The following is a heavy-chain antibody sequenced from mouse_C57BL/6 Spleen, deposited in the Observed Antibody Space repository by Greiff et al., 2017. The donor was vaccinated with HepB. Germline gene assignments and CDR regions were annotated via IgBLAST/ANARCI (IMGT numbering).Heavy chain of an antibody. CDR2: ISSGSSTI. CDR3: ARSTTVVYWYFDV. D-gene: IGHD1-1*01. V-gene: IGHV5-17*01. Sequence: EVKLMESGGGLVKPGGSLKLSCAASGFTFSDYGMHWVRQAPEKGLEWVAYISSGSSTIYYADTVKGRFTISRDNAENTLFLQMTSLRSEDTAMYYCARSTTVVYWYFDVWGTGTTVTVSS. J-gene: IGHJ1*03. CDR1: GFTFSDYG.